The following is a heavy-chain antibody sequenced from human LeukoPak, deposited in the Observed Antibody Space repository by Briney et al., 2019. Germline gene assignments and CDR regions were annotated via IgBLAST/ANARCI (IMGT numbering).Heavy chain of an antibody. CDR2: IYSGGST. V-gene: IGHV3-53*01. D-gene: IGHD5-12*01. J-gene: IGHJ4*02. Sequence: GGSLRLSCAASGFTVSSNYMSWVRQAPGKGLEGVSVIYSGGSTYYADSVKGRFTISRDNSKNTLYLQMNSLRAEDTAVYYCARLMVVTNAYDYWGQGTLVTVSS. CDR1: GFTVSSNY. CDR3: ARLMVVTNAYDY.